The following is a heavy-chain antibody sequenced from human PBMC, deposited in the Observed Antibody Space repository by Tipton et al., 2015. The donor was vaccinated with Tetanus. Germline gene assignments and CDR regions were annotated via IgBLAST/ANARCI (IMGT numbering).Heavy chain of an antibody. Sequence: SLRLSCAASGFTFRSYTLNWVRQAPGKGLEWVSSISGNSNYIYYADSVKGRFTISRDNAKNSVYLQMNSLGAEDTAVYYCAREGATSHVLVAGTNMLGWLDPWGQGTLVTVSS. CDR3: AREGATSHVLVAGTNMLGWLDP. CDR2: ISGNSNYI. D-gene: IGHD1-7*01. CDR1: GFTFRSYT. J-gene: IGHJ5*02. V-gene: IGHV3-21*06.